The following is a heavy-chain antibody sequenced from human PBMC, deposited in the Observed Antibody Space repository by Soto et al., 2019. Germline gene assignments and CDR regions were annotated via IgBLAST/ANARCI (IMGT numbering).Heavy chain of an antibody. CDR2: IYHTGNA. CDR1: GDSISNSRFY. CDR3: ARDYFDSSDYTTNWFDP. Sequence: PSETLSLTFGGSGDSISNSRFYWAWIRQPPGEGLEWIGSIYHTGNAYYNPSLKSRVTISVDTSKNQFSLKVTSVTAADTALYYCARDYFDSSDYTTNWFDPWGQGTLVTVS. V-gene: IGHV4-39*01. D-gene: IGHD3-22*01. J-gene: IGHJ5*02.